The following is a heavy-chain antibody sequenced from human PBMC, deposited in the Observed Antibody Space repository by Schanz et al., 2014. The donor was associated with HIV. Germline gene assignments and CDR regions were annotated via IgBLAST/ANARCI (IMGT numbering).Heavy chain of an antibody. D-gene: IGHD3-10*01. CDR2: ISSTSTYR. CDR3: VKRGSEAYSDTWFADS. Sequence: EVQLVESGGGLAQPGRSLRLSCAASGFTFRETVVSWVRQAPGKGLEWIASISSTSTYRFYAASVKGRFTISRDNSEDTLYLQMNSLGVDDSAMYYCVKRGSEAYSDTWFADSWGQGTLVTVSS. CDR1: GFTFRETV. V-gene: IGHV3-23*04. J-gene: IGHJ4*02.